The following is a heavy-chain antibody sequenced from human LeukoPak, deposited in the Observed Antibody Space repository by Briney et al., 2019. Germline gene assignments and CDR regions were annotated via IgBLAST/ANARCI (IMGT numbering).Heavy chain of an antibody. CDR1: GFTFSSYE. V-gene: IGHV3-48*03. Sequence: PGGSLRLSCAASGFTFSSYEMNWLRQAPGKGLEWVSYIRSSGSTIYYADSVKGRFTSSRDNAKNSLYLQMNSLRAEDTAVYYCARIVRRTGFQHWGQGTLVTVSS. CDR3: ARIVRRTGFQH. D-gene: IGHD3-22*01. CDR2: IRSSGSTI. J-gene: IGHJ1*01.